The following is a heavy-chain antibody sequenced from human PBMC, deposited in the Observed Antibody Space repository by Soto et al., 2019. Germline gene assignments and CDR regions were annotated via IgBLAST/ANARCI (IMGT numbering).Heavy chain of an antibody. Sequence: QVQLVQSGAEVKKPGSSVKVSCKASGGTFSSYAISWVRQAPGQGLEWMGGIIPIFGTANYAQKFQGRVTMPADKPTGSAYMGLSSLRSEDTDVYYCARDRGALAARPTNIFHYWGQGTLVTVSS. V-gene: IGHV1-69*14. CDR3: ARDRGALAARPTNIFHY. CDR2: IIPIFGTA. D-gene: IGHD6-6*01. J-gene: IGHJ4*02. CDR1: GGTFSSYA.